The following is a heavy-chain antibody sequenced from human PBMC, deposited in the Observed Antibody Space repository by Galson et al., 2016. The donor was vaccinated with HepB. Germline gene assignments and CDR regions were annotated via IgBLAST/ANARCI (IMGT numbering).Heavy chain of an antibody. V-gene: IGHV3-33*01. CDR2: IWYDGSNK. CDR3: ARDGPKSPYSYYYYYGMDV. D-gene: IGHD4-11*01. Sequence: SLRLSCAASGFTFSTYGMHWVRQAPGKGLEWVAAIWYDGSNKYYGDSVKGRTIISRDNNNNTLYLQMNSLRAEDTAVYYCARDGPKSPYSYYYYYGMDVWGQGTTVIV. J-gene: IGHJ6*01. CDR1: GFTFSTYG.